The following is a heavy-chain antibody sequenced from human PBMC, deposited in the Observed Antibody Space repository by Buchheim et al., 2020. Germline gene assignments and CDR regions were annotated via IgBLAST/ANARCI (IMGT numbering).Heavy chain of an antibody. CDR2: ITPLLGAP. V-gene: IGHV1-69*01. CDR1: GDSFIFNTYA. Sequence: QVQLLQSGTEVKKPGSSVKVSCKTSGDSFIFNTYAINWVRQAPGQGPEWMGGITPLLGAPKYAPRFQGRLTITADASTTSVYMELSSLASDDTAIYYCASTHRMTGTTFFEFWGQGT. CDR3: ASTHRMTGTTFFEF. J-gene: IGHJ4*02. D-gene: IGHD3-10*01.